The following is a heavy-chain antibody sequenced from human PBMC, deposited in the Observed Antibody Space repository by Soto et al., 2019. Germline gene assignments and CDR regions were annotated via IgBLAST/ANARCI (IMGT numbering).Heavy chain of an antibody. V-gene: IGHV1-69*12. CDR3: ASHSSLRGYCISTSCYGYYYGMDV. D-gene: IGHD2-2*01. CDR1: GGTFSSYA. J-gene: IGHJ6*02. CDR2: IIPIFGTA. Sequence: QVQLVQSGAEVKKPGSSVKVSCTASGGTFSSYAISWVRQAPGQGLEWMGGIIPIFGTADYAQKFQGRVTITADESTSTAYMELSSLRSEDTAVYYCASHSSLRGYCISTSCYGYYYGMDVWGQGTTVTVSS.